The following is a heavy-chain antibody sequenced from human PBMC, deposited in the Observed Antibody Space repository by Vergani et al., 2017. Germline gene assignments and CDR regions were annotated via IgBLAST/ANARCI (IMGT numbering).Heavy chain of an antibody. CDR1: GFTFSSYG. D-gene: IGHD1-26*01. V-gene: IGHV3-33*01. J-gene: IGHJ4*02. Sequence: QVQLVESGGGVVQPGRSLRLSCAASGFTFSSYGMHWVRQAPGKGLEWVAVIWYDGSNKYYADSVKGRFTISRDNSKNTLYLQMNSLRAEDTAVYYCAREGPEWELLGYYFYYWGQGTLVTVSS. CDR3: AREGPEWELLGYYFYY. CDR2: IWYDGSNK.